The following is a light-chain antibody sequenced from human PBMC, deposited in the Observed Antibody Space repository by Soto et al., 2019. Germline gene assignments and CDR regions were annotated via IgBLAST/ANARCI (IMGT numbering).Light chain of an antibody. CDR2: DAS. CDR3: QQYESYSPWT. CDR1: QSISSW. J-gene: IGKJ1*01. Sequence: DIQMTPSPSSWSASVGPSLCITCRASQSISSWLAWCQQKPGKAAKLLIYDASTLQSAVPSRYSGSGSGTEFTLTISNLQPDDFATYYCQQYESYSPWTFGQGTKVDIK. V-gene: IGKV1-5*01.